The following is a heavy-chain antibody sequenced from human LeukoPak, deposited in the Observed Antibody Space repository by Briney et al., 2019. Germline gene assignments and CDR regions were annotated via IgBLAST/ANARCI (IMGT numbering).Heavy chain of an antibody. D-gene: IGHD5-18*01. CDR3: ARHRGHSYGYGKLYYFDY. Sequence: SETLSLTCTVSGGSISSYYWSWNRQPPGKGLEWIGYIYYSGSTNYNPSLKSRVTISVDTSKNQFSLKLSSVTAADTAVYYCARHRGHSYGYGKLYYFDYWGQGTLVTVSS. V-gene: IGHV4-59*08. J-gene: IGHJ4*02. CDR1: GGSISSYY. CDR2: IYYSGST.